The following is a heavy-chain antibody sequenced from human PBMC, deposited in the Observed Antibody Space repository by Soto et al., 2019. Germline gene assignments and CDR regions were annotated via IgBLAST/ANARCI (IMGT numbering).Heavy chain of an antibody. V-gene: IGHV1-46*01. D-gene: IGHD5-18*01. CDR3: ARPSRGYSYGTFDY. CDR2: INPSDGST. Sequence: ASVKVSCKASGFTVTSYYMHWVRQAPGQGPEWMGLINPSDGSTTYAQKFQGRVTMTSDTSTSTLYMELSSLRSEDTAVYYCARPSRGYSYGTFDYWGQGTLVTVSS. J-gene: IGHJ4*02. CDR1: GFTVTSYY.